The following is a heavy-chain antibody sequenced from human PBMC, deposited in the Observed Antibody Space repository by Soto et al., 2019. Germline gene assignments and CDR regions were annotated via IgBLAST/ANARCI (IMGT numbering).Heavy chain of an antibody. J-gene: IGHJ4*02. V-gene: IGHV3-33*01. CDR1: GFSFSNYG. CDR2: IWNDGSYK. D-gene: IGHD5-12*01. Sequence: QVQLVESGGGVGQPGTSLRLSCAASGFSFSNYGMHWVRHTPGKGLEWVAVIWNDGSYKYYTDAVKGRFIISRDNSQNTLYLEINSLRAEDTAVYHCARDWDRGNSGFVDYWGQGTLVIVSS. CDR3: ARDWDRGNSGFVDY.